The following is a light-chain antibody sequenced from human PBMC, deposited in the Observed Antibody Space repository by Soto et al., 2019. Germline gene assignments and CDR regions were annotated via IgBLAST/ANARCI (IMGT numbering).Light chain of an antibody. Sequence: HLTRYPSILSASVVDRLTITFRASQGINTFLAWYQQKPGKAPQVLIDDGSALQSGVPSRFSGSGSGTDFTLTISSLQPEDFASYFCQQSYNIPFTFGPGTKVDIK. J-gene: IGKJ3*01. CDR3: QQSYNIPFT. CDR1: QGINTF. CDR2: DGS. V-gene: IGKV1-9*01.